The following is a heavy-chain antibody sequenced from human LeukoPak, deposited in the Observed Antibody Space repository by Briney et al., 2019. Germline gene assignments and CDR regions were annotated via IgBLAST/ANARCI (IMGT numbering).Heavy chain of an antibody. J-gene: IGHJ4*02. V-gene: IGHV4-38-2*02. CDR2: IYHSGST. CDR3: ARDGSYYDY. CDR1: GYSISSGYY. Sequence: SETLSLTCTVSGYSISSGYYWGWIRQPPGKGLEWIGSIYHSGSTYYNPSLKSRVTISVDTSKNQFSLKLSSVTAADTAVYYCARDGSYYDYWGQGTLVTVSS. D-gene: IGHD1-26*01.